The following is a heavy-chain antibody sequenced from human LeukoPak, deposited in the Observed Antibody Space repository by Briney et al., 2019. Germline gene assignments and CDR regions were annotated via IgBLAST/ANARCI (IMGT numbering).Heavy chain of an antibody. CDR2: ITSSSSNI. D-gene: IGHD3-10*01. V-gene: IGHV3-48*02. Sequence: GGSPRLSCVASGFSLSSYSMNWVRQAPGKGLEWVSYITSSSSNIKYADAVKGRFTISRDNAKNSLYLEMNSLRDEDTAIYYCAGDRAYAFDIWGQGTMVTISS. CDR1: GFSLSSYS. CDR3: AGDRAYAFDI. J-gene: IGHJ3*02.